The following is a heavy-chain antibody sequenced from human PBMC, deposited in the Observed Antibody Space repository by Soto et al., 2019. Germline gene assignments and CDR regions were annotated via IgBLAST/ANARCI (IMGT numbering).Heavy chain of an antibody. CDR2: IWYDGSNQ. V-gene: IGHV3-33*01. D-gene: IGHD3-3*01. CDR1: GFTFSTYA. CDR3: ARERGDFWTGYTPTY. Sequence: GGSLRLSCAASGFTFSTYAMHWVRQAPGKGLEWLAVIWYDGSNQYYADSVKGRFTISRDNSKNTLYLQMNSLRAEDTAVYYCARERGDFWTGYTPTYWGQGTLVTVSS. J-gene: IGHJ4*02.